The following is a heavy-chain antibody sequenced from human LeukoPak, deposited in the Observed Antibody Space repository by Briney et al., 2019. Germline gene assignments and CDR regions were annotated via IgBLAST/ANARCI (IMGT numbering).Heavy chain of an antibody. CDR3: ARVSVDSSGYYQYYFDY. CDR1: GGTFSSYA. CDR2: IIPIFGTA. V-gene: IGHV1-69*13. D-gene: IGHD3-22*01. J-gene: IGHJ4*02. Sequence: SVKVSCTASGGTFSSYAISWVRQAPGQGLEWMGGIIPIFGTANYAQKFQGRVTITADESTSTAYMELSSLRSEDTAVYYCARVSVDSSGYYQYYFDYWGQGTLVTVSS.